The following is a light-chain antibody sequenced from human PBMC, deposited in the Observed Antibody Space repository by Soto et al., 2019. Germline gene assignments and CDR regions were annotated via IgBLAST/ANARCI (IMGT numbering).Light chain of an antibody. CDR3: LQDYSYPYT. CDR1: QDIRND. V-gene: IGKV1-6*01. CDR2: GTS. Sequence: AIQMTQSPSSLSVSVGDRVTITCRASQDIRNDLGWYQQKPGKAPKLLIYGTSNLQSGVPSRFSGSGSGTDFTLTISSLQPEDCASYYCLQDYSYPYTFDQGTKLEIK. J-gene: IGKJ2*01.